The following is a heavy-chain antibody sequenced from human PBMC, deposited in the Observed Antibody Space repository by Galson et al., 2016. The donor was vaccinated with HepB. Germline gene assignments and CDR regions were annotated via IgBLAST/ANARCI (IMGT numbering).Heavy chain of an antibody. CDR2: ISGSADST. J-gene: IGHJ4*02. CDR3: ARDPPEVVIASTHSDY. CDR1: GFNFGKFA. D-gene: IGHD2-21*01. V-gene: IGHV3-23*01. Sequence: SLRLSCAGTGFNFGKFAINWVRQAPGRGLEWVSAISGSADSTYYADSVKGRFTVSRDNSNNTVTLQMSRLRAEDTALYFCARDPPEVVIASTHSDYWGQGALVVVSS.